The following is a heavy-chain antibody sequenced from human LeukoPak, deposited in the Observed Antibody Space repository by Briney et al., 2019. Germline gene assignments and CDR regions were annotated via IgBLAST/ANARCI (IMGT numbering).Heavy chain of an antibody. CDR3: ARQSGNYFIDYFDS. D-gene: IGHD3-22*01. J-gene: IGHJ4*02. CDR1: GGSISSSY. Sequence: SETLSLTCTVSGGSISSSYWSWVRQPPGKALEWIGYIYYSGSINYPNYNASLKSQITISLDTSKTQFSLKLTSVTAADTAVYYCARQSGNYFIDYFDSWGQGTLVTVSS. CDR2: IYYSGSINYP. V-gene: IGHV4-59*08.